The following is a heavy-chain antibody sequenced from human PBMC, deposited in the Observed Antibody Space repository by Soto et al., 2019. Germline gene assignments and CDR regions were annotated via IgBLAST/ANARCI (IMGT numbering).Heavy chain of an antibody. J-gene: IGHJ5*02. CDR2: IKSKTNGETT. CDR3: TTDDPINRS. V-gene: IGHV3-15*01. CDR1: GFTFSNAW. Sequence: EVQLVESGGGLVKAGESLRVSCAASGFTFSNAWMSWVRQAPGKGLEWVGRIKSKTNGETTDYAAPVKGRFSVSRDDSRDMLYLQMYSLKTEDTAVYYCTTDDPINRSWGQGTLVTVSS.